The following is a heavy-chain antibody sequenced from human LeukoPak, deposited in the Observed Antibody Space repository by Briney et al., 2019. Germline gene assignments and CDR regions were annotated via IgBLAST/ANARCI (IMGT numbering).Heavy chain of an antibody. CDR2: INPNSGGT. CDR3: ARGGRDGYNLANFDY. Sequence: ASVKVSCKASGYTFTGYYMHWVRQAPGQGLEWMGWINPNSGGTNYAQKFQGRVTMTRDTSISTAYMELSRLRSDDTAVYYCARGGRDGYNLANFDYWGQGTLVTVSS. J-gene: IGHJ4*02. CDR1: GYTFTGYY. V-gene: IGHV1-2*02. D-gene: IGHD5-24*01.